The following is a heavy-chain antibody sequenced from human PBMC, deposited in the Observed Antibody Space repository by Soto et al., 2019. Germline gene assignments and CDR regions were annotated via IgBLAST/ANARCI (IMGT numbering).Heavy chain of an antibody. CDR3: ARLAYSSRGGQFFDY. CDR2: IYYSGDT. D-gene: IGHD6-13*01. Sequence: QVQLQESGPGLVEPSQTLSLTCNVSGDSISSGGYHWSRIRQHPGKGLEWIVYIYYSGDTYYNPSLKSRVAISVHTSKKQFSLNLSSATAADTAVYYCARLAYSSRGGQFFDYWGKGVLVTVSS. V-gene: IGHV4-31*03. J-gene: IGHJ4*02. CDR1: GDSISSGGYH.